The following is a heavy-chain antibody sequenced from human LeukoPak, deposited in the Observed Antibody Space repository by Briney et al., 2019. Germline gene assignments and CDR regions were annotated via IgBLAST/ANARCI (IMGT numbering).Heavy chain of an antibody. V-gene: IGHV4-34*01. J-gene: IGHJ5*02. CDR1: GGSFSGYY. CDR3: VGDPRNWFDP. CDR2: INHSGST. Sequence: SETLSLTCAVYGGSFSGYYWSWIRQPPGKGLEWIGEINHSGSTNYNPSLKSRVTISVDTSKNQFSLRLSSVTAADTAVYYCVGDPRNWFDPWGQGTLVTVSS.